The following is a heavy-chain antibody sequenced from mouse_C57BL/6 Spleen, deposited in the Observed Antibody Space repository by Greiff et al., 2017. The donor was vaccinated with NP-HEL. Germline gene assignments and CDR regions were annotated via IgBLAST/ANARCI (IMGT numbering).Heavy chain of an antibody. Sequence: VESGGDLVKPGGSLKLSCAASGFTFSSYGMSWVRQTPDKRLEWVATISSGGSYTYYPDSVKGRFTISRDNAKNTLYLQMSSLKSEDTAMYYCARLADGYFDYWGQGTTLTVSS. CDR2: ISSGGSYT. CDR1: GFTFSSYG. D-gene: IGHD2-3*01. CDR3: ARLADGYFDY. J-gene: IGHJ2*01. V-gene: IGHV5-6*01.